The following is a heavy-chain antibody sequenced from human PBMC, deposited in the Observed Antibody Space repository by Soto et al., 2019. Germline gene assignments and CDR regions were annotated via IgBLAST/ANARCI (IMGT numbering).Heavy chain of an antibody. CDR1: GYTFTSYD. CDR3: ARGRSADIDY. D-gene: IGHD2-15*01. V-gene: IGHV1-8*01. J-gene: IGHJ4*02. Sequence: QVQLVQSGAEVKKTGASVKVSCKASGYTFTSYDINWVRQATGQGLEWMGCMNANSGNTGYAQKFQGRGTMTRNTSIRTAYMELSRLRYEDTAVYYCARGRSADIDYWCQGTLVTVSS. CDR2: MNANSGNT.